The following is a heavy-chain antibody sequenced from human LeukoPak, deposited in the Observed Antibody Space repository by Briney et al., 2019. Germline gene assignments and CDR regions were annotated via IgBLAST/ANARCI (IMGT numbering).Heavy chain of an antibody. J-gene: IGHJ6*03. CDR2: TSYDGVFK. CDR3: ARAEFHYYYMDV. D-gene: IGHD3-10*01. V-gene: IGHV3-30-3*01. CDR1: GFTFDDYA. Sequence: GGSLRLSCAASGFTFDDYAMHWVRQAPGKGLEWVAVTSYDGVFKYYADSVKGRFTISRDHSKNTLYLQMNSLRVEDTAVYYCARAEFHYYYMDVWGKGTTVTVSS.